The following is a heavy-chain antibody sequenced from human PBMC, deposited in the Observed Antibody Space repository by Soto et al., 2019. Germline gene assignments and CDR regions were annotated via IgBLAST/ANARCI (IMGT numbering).Heavy chain of an antibody. V-gene: IGHV5-51*01. J-gene: IGHJ4*02. Sequence: GESLKISCKGSGYTFITYWIGWVRQMPGKGLEWMGVIYPGDSDTIYSPSFQGQVTLSADKSISTAYLQWRSLQASDTAMYYCVRRPGCSTTTCYRELDYWGQGTLVTVSS. CDR1: GYTFITYW. CDR3: VRRPGCSTTTCYRELDY. D-gene: IGHD2-2*01. CDR2: IYPGDSDT.